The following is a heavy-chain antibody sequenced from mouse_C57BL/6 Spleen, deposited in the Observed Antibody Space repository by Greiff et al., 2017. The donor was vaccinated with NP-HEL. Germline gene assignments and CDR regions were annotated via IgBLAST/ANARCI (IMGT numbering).Heavy chain of an antibody. CDR3: ARGNYYGYDGGIAY. CDR2: ISNLAYSI. Sequence: EVNVVESGGGLVQPGGSLKLSCAASGFTFSDYGMAWVRQAPRKGLEWVAFISNLAYSIYYADTVTGRFTISRENAKNTLYLKMSRLRSEDTDMYYSARGNYYGYDGGIAYWGQGTLVTVSA. D-gene: IGHD2-2*01. J-gene: IGHJ3*01. V-gene: IGHV5-15*01. CDR1: GFTFSDYG.